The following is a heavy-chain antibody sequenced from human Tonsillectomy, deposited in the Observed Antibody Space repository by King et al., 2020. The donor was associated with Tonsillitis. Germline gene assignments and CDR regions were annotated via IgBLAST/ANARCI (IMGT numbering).Heavy chain of an antibody. V-gene: IGHV1-69*09. D-gene: IGHD3-10*01. CDR3: ARTLWFGELLIDY. CDR1: GGTFSSYA. Sequence: QLVQSGAEVKKPGSSVKVSCKASGGTFSSYAISWVRQAPGQGLEWMGRIIPILGIANYAQKFQGRVTITADKSTSTAYMELRSLRSEDTAVYYCARTLWFGELLIDYWGQGTLVTVSS. CDR2: IIPILGIA. J-gene: IGHJ4*02.